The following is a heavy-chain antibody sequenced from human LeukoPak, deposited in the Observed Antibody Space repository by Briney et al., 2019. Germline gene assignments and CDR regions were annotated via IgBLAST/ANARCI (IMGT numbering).Heavy chain of an antibody. CDR3: AKDRSGSYSQGLDY. CDR2: ISETSTTT. CDR1: GFTFSDYW. J-gene: IGHJ4*02. Sequence: GRSLRLSCAASGFTFSDYWMSWIRQAPGKGLEWVSYISETSTTTYYADSVKGRFTISRDNAKNSLYLQMNSLRAEDTAVYYCAKDRSGSYSQGLDYWGQGTLVTVSS. V-gene: IGHV3-11*04. D-gene: IGHD1-26*01.